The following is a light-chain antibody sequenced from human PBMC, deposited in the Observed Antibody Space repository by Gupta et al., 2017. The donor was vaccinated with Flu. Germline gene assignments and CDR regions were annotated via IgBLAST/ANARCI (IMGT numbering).Light chain of an antibody. CDR1: QGIRND. Sequence: DIQMTQSPSSLSASVGDRVTITCRASQGIRNDIGWYQQKPGKAPKRLIYAASSLQSGVPSRFSGSVSGTEFTLTIRSLQPEDFATYFWLQHNSYPSFGQGTKVEIK. V-gene: IGKV1-17*01. CDR3: LQHNSYPS. CDR2: AAS. J-gene: IGKJ1*01.